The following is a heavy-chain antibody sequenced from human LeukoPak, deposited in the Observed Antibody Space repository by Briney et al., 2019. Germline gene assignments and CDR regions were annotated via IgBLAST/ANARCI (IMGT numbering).Heavy chain of an antibody. CDR1: GYTFTGYY. J-gene: IGHJ6*03. V-gene: IGHV1-2*02. CDR3: ARAHSPITMVRGVIINVNIKYYYYMDV. CDR2: INPNSGGT. D-gene: IGHD3-10*01. Sequence: GASVKVSCKASGYTFTGYYMHWVRQAPGQGLEWMGWINPNSGGTNYAQKFQGRVTMTRDTSISTAYMELSRLRSDDTAVYYCARAHSPITMVRGVIINVNIKYYYYMDVWGKGTTVTISS.